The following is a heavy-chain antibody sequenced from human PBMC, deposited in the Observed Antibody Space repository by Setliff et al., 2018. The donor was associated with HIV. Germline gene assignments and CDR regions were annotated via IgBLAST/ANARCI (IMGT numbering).Heavy chain of an antibody. CDR3: ARDNIIWSKDY. D-gene: IGHD3-10*01. CDR1: GYTFTAYG. J-gene: IGHJ4*02. Sequence: ASVKVSCKPSGYTFTAYGLSWVRQAPGQGLEWMGWISTYSDETSYAQKLQGRVTMTTDTSTGTAYMELSSLRSDDTAVYYCARDNIIWSKDYWGQGTLVTVSS. V-gene: IGHV1-18*01. CDR2: ISTYSDET.